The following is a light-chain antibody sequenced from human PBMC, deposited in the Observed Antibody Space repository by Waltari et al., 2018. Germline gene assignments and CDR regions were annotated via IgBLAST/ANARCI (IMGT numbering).Light chain of an antibody. V-gene: IGKV3-20*01. Sequence: EIVLTQSPGTLSLSPGERATLSCRASQTINSNYLGWFQQKPGQAPSLVIFGASSRATGIPDRVSGSGSGTDFTLTISRLEPEDFAVYYCQDYGSSPRTFGQGTKVEIK. J-gene: IGKJ1*01. CDR1: QTINSNY. CDR3: QDYGSSPRT. CDR2: GAS.